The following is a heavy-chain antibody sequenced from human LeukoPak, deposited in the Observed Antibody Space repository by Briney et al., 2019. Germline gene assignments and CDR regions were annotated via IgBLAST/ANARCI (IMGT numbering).Heavy chain of an antibody. J-gene: IGHJ5*02. D-gene: IGHD3-3*01. CDR3: ARQNLYDFWSGFDP. CDR2: INPNSGGT. Sequence: GASVKVSCKASGYTFTGYHMHWVRQAPGQGLEWMGWINPNSGGTNYAQKFQGRVTMTRDTSISTAYMELSRLRSDDTAVYYCARQNLYDFWSGFDPWGQGTLVTVSS. V-gene: IGHV1-2*02. CDR1: GYTFTGYH.